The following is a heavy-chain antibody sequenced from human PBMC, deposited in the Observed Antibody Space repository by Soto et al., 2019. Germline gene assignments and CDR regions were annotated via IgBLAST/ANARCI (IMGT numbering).Heavy chain of an antibody. CDR1: GYSFTSYW. J-gene: IGHJ6*02. Sequence: GESLKISCKGSGYSFTSYWIGWVRQMPGKGLEWMGIIYPGDSDTRYSPSFQGQVTISADKSISTAYLQWSSLKASDTAMYYCARDLYSSSWYHYYYGMDVWGQGTTVTVSS. CDR2: IYPGDSDT. D-gene: IGHD6-13*01. V-gene: IGHV5-51*01. CDR3: ARDLYSSSWYHYYYGMDV.